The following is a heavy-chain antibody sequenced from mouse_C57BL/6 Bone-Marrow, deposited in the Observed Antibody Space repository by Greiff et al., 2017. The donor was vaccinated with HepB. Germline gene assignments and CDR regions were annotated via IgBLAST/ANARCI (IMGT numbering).Heavy chain of an antibody. CDR1: GYTFTSYG. V-gene: IGHV1-81*01. J-gene: IGHJ2*01. Sequence: QVQLQQSGAELARPGASVKLSCKASGYTFTSYGISWVKQRTGQGLEWIGEIYPRSGNTYYNEKFKGKATLTADKSYSTAYMELRSLTSEDSAVYNGARGGYYGSSYDYDDGGKGTTLTVAS. CDR3: ARGGYYGSSYDYDD. CDR2: IYPRSGNT. D-gene: IGHD1-1*01.